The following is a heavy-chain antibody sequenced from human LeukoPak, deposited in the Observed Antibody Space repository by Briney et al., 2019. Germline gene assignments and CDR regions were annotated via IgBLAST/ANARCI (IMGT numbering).Heavy chain of an antibody. CDR2: IYYSGST. D-gene: IGHD5-12*01. CDR1: GGSISSSSYY. J-gene: IGHJ4*02. CDR3: ARVSGYDWESFYDY. V-gene: IGHV4-39*07. Sequence: PSETLSLTCTVSGGSISSSSYYWGWIRQPPGKGLEWIGSIYYSGSTYYNPSLKSRVTISVDTSKNQFSLKLSSVTAADTAVYYCARVSGYDWESFYDYRGQGTLVTVSS.